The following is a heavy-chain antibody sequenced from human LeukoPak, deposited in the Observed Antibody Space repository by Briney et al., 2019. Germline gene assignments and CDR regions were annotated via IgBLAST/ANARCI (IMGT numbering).Heavy chain of an antibody. J-gene: IGHJ3*02. CDR3: ARPDAGGVAAFDAFDI. D-gene: IGHD3-16*01. Sequence: SETLSLTCTVSGGSISSSSYYWGWIRQPPGKGLEWIGSIYYSGSTYYNPSLKSRVTISVDTSKNQFSLKLSSVTAADTAGYYCARPDAGGVAAFDAFDIWGQGTMVTVSS. CDR2: IYYSGST. CDR1: GGSISSSSYY. V-gene: IGHV4-39*01.